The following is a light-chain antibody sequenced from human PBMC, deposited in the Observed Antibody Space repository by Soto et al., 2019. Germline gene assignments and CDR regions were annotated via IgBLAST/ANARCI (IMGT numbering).Light chain of an antibody. CDR2: GVS. CDR3: QQYYNWPRT. CDR1: QSVSST. Sequence: EIVMTQSPATLSVSPGESATLSCRASQSVSSTLAWYQQKPGQAPRLLIYGVSTRATGIPARFSGSGSGTDFTLTISGLQSEDFAFYYCQQYYNWPRTFGPGTKVDFK. J-gene: IGKJ3*01. V-gene: IGKV3-15*01.